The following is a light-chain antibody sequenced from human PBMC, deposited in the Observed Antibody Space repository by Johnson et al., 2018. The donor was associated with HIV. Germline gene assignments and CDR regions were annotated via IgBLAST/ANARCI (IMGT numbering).Light chain of an antibody. J-gene: IGLJ1*01. CDR2: ENN. Sequence: QPVLTQPPSVSAAPGQKVTISCSGSSCNIGNNYVSWYQQLPGTAPKLLIYENNKRPSGIPDRFSGSKSGTSATLGITGLQTGDEADYYCGTWDYSLSGYVFGSGTKVTVL. V-gene: IGLV1-51*02. CDR1: SCNIGNNY. CDR3: GTWDYSLSGYV.